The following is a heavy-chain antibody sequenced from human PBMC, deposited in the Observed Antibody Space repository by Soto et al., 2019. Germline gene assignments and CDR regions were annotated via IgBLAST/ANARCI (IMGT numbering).Heavy chain of an antibody. J-gene: IGHJ6*02. Sequence: TGGSLRLSCAASGFTFSSYEMNWVRQAPGKGLEWVSYISSSGSTIYYADSVKGRFTISRDNAKNSLYLQMNSLRAEDTAVYYCARGVDYGSGSYYYYYYGMDVWGQGTTVTVSS. D-gene: IGHD3-10*01. CDR1: GFTFSSYE. V-gene: IGHV3-48*03. CDR2: ISSSGSTI. CDR3: ARGVDYGSGSYYYYYYGMDV.